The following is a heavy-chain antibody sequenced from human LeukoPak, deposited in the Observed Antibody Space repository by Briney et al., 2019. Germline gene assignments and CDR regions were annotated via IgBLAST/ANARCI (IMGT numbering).Heavy chain of an antibody. V-gene: IGHV3-33*01. CDR2: IWYDGNNK. J-gene: IGHJ4*02. CDR1: GFNFSTYG. D-gene: IGHD6-6*01. Sequence: GGALRLSCAAAGFNFSTYGMPWVRPAPGKGLGWVAVIWYDGNNKYYADSVKGRFTISRDNFKNTLYLQMNSLRAEDTAVYYCARAPYSSSFFDYWGQGTLVTVSS. CDR3: ARAPYSSSFFDY.